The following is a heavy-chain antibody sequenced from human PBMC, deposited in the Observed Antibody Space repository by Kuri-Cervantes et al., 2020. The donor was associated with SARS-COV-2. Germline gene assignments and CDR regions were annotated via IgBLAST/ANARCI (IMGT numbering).Heavy chain of an antibody. CDR1: GFTFTSSA. CDR2: IVVGSGNT. D-gene: IGHD3-3*02. J-gene: IGHJ6*02. CDR3: ARDRGRISSRTPNPRYGMDV. Sequence: SVKVSCKVSGFTFTSSAVQWVRQARGQRLEWIGWIVVGSGNTNYAQKFQERVTITRDMSTSTAYMELSSLRAEDTAVYYCARDRGRISSRTPNPRYGMDVWGQGTTVTVSS. V-gene: IGHV1-58*01.